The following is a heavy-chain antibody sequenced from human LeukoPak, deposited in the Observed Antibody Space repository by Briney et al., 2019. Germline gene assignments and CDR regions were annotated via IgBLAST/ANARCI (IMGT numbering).Heavy chain of an antibody. D-gene: IGHD2-2*03. CDR1: GYTFTGYQ. J-gene: IGHJ4*02. CDR3: AREVGYCSSTSCPFDY. V-gene: IGHV1-2*02. CDR2: INPNSGAA. Sequence: GASVKVSCKASGYTFTGYQMHWVRQAPGQGLEWMGWINPNSGAANYAQEFQGRVTMTRDTSIGTAYMELSSLRSEDTAVYYCAREVGYCSSTSCPFDYWGQGTLVTVSS.